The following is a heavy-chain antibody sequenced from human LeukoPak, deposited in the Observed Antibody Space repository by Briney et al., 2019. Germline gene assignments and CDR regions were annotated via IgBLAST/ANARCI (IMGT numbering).Heavy chain of an antibody. J-gene: IGHJ4*02. V-gene: IGHV1-8*01. CDR1: GYTFTSYD. D-gene: IGHD3-10*01. CDR2: MNPNSGNT. Sequence: ASVKVSCKASGYTFTSYDINWVRQATGQGLEWMGWMNPNSGNTGYAQKFRGRVTMTRNTSISTAYMELSSLRSEDTAVYYCARSRGGYYGSGSYYPRFDYWGQGTLVTVSS. CDR3: ARSRGGYYGSGSYYPRFDY.